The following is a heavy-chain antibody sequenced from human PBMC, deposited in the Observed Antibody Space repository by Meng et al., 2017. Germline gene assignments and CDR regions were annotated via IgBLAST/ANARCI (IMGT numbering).Heavy chain of an antibody. CDR1: GYTLTSDA. J-gene: IGHJ5*02. Sequence: IGGSRGEVKKPGASVKVSGKASGYTLTSDAMHWVRPAPGQRHEGMGWINAGNGNTKYSQKFQGRVTITRDTSARTAYMELSSLRSEDTVVYYCARDKLKTFDPWGQGTLVTVSS. V-gene: IGHV1-3*01. CDR2: INAGNGNT. CDR3: ARDKLKTFDP.